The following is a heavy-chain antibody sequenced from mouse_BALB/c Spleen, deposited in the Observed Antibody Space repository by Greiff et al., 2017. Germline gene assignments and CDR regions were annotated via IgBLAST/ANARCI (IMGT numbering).Heavy chain of an antibody. CDR3: TKIYDGYPFAY. V-gene: IGHV6-6*02. Sequence: LQQSGGGLVQPGGSMKLSCVASGFTFSSYWMSWVRQSPEKGLEWVAEIRLKSDNYATHYAESVKGKFTISRDDSKSRLYLQMNSLRAEDTGIYYCTKIYDGYPFAYWGQGTLVTVSA. CDR2: IRLKSDNYAT. CDR1: GFTFSSYW. D-gene: IGHD2-3*01. J-gene: IGHJ3*01.